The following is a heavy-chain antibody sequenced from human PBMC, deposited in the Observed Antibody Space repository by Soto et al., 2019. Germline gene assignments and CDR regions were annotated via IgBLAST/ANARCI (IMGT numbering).Heavy chain of an antibody. D-gene: IGHD2-15*01. CDR3: ARERGYCSGGSCYSYYYGMDV. J-gene: IGHJ6*02. V-gene: IGHV1-18*04. Sequence: QVQLVQSGAEVKKPGASVKVSCKASGYTFTSYGISWVRQAPGQGLEWMGWISAYNGNTNYAQKLQGRVTMTTDTSTSTAYMELRSLRSDDTAVYYCARERGYCSGGSCYSYYYGMDVWCQGTTVTVSS. CDR1: GYTFTSYG. CDR2: ISAYNGNT.